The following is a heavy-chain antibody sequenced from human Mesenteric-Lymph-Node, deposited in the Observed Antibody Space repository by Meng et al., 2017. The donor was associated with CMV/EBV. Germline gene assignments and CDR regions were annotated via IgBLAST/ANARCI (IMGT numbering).Heavy chain of an antibody. V-gene: IGHV3-74*01. CDR3: ARGGYCSSARRSIAQDYQYAMDV. Sequence: GESLKISCEAAGFTFSDYWMHWVRQGPGMGPEWVSRINGDGIVSIYADSVEGRFTISRDNAKNTVYLQMNSLRAEDTAVYYCARGGYCSSARRSIAQDYQYAMDVWGQGTTVTVSS. J-gene: IGHJ6*02. CDR2: INGDGIVS. D-gene: IGHD2-2*01. CDR1: GFTFSDYW.